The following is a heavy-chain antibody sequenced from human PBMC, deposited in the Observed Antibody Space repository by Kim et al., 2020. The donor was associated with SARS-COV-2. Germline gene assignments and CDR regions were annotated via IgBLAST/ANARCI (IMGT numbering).Heavy chain of an antibody. D-gene: IGHD5-18*01. CDR2: ISSSSSTI. J-gene: IGHJ4*02. CDR1: GFTFSSYS. CDR3: ARSARLGYSYTGDY. V-gene: IGHV3-48*02. Sequence: GGSLRLSCAASGFTFSSYSMNWVRQAPGKGLEWVSYISSSSSTISYADSVKGRFTISRDNAKNSLYLQMNSLRDEDTAVYYCARSARLGYSYTGDYWGQGTLGTVSS.